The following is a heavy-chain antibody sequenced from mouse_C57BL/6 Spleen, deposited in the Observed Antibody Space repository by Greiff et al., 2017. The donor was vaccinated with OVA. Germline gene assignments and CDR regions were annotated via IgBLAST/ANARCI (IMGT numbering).Heavy chain of an antibody. CDR3: TREGLTRVYFDY. J-gene: IGHJ2*01. Sequence: EVHLVESGEGLVKPGGSLKLSCAASGFTFSSYAMSWVRQTPEKRLEWVAYISSGGDYIYYADTVKGRFTISRDNARNTLYLQMSSLKSEDTAMYYCTREGLTRVYFDYWGQGTTLTVSS. V-gene: IGHV5-9-1*02. D-gene: IGHD3-1*01. CDR1: GFTFSSYA. CDR2: ISSGGDYI.